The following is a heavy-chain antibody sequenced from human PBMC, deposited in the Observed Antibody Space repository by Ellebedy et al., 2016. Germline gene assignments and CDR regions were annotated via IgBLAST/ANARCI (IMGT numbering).Heavy chain of an antibody. CDR2: MNPNSGGT. CDR3: ARDMGSIAARLFNYYYYGLDV. V-gene: IGHV1-2*04. D-gene: IGHD6-6*01. J-gene: IGHJ6*02. CDR1: GYTFTNYD. Sequence: ASVKVSCKASGYTFTNYDIIWVRQATGQGLEWMGWMNPNSGGTNYAQKFQGWVTMTRETSISTAYMELSRLSSDETALYYSARDMGSIAARLFNYYYYGLDVWGQGTTVTVSS.